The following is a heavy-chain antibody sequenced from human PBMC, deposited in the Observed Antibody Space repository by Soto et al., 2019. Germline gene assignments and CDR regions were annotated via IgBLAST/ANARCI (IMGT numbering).Heavy chain of an antibody. CDR3: AKDRYSSGPEGAFNI. CDR2: ISGSGGST. V-gene: IGHV3-23*01. D-gene: IGHD6-19*01. Sequence: PGGSLRLSCAASGFPFSDYAMSWVRQAPGKGLEWVSTISGSGGSTYYADSVKGRYTISRDNSKNTLYLQMNSLRAEDTAVYYCAKDRYSSGPEGAFNIWGQGTMVTVSS. J-gene: IGHJ3*02. CDR1: GFPFSDYA.